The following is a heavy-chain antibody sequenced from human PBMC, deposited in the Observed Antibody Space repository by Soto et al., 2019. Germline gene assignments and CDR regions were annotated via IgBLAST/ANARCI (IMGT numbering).Heavy chain of an antibody. V-gene: IGHV4-34*01. J-gene: IGHJ5*02. CDR3: ARGPRRGSCSSTSCYRSWFDP. CDR1: GGSFSGYY. Sequence: QVQLQQWGAGLLKPSETLSLTCAVYGGSFSGYYWSWIRQPPGKGLEWIGEINHSGSTNYNPSLKSRVTISVDTSKTQFSLKLSSVTAADTAVYYCARGPRRGSCSSTSCYRSWFDPWGQGTLVTVSS. CDR2: INHSGST. D-gene: IGHD2-2*01.